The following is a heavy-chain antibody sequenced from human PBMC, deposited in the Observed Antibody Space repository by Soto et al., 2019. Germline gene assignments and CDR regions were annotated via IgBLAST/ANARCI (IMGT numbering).Heavy chain of an antibody. D-gene: IGHD4-17*01. CDR3: ANDRGTTTVTFHAFQH. Sequence: EVQLLESVGGLVQPGGSLRLSCAASGFSFNRYSMIWVRQAPGKGLEWGDVIIGSGDSAYYADSVKGRFTISRDNSKNTPSWPMNRLRAGDTAIDYCANDRGTTTVTFHAFQHWGQGTLVAVSS. J-gene: IGHJ1*01. V-gene: IGHV3-23*01. CDR1: GFSFNRYS. CDR2: IIGSGDSA.